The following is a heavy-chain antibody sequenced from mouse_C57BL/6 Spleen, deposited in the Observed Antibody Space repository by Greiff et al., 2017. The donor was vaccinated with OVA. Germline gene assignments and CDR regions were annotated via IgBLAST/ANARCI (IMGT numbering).Heavy chain of an antibody. D-gene: IGHD1-1*01. J-gene: IGHJ2*01. CDR2: INYDGSST. CDR1: GFTFSDYY. CDR3: ARATVVAPFDY. V-gene: IGHV5-16*01. Sequence: EVQLVESEGGLVQPGSSMKLSCTASGFTFSDYYMAWVRQVPEKGLEWVANINYDGSSTYYLDSLKSRFIISRDNAKNILYLQMSSPKSEDTATYYCARATVVAPFDYWGQGTTLTVSS.